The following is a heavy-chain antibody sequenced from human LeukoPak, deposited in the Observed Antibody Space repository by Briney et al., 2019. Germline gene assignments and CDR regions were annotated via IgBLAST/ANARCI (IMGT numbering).Heavy chain of an antibody. D-gene: IGHD1-26*01. V-gene: IGHV4-30-4*01. CDR2: IYYSGNT. Sequence: SETLSLTCTVSGGSISSGNYYWNWIRQPPGKGLEWIGYIYYSGNTYNNPSLKSRVLISVDTSKNRFSLKLNSVTAADTAVYYCASGIVGAFGMDVWGQGTTVTVSS. CDR3: ASGIVGAFGMDV. CDR1: GGSISSGNYY. J-gene: IGHJ6*02.